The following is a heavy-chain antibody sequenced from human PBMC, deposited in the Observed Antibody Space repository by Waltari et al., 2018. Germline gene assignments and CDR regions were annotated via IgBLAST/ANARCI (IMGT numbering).Heavy chain of an antibody. CDR2: ISPIMGTA. Sequence: QVQLVQSGAEVKKPGSSVTVSCKASGGPFSSYAISWVRQAPGQGLEWMGGISPIMGTANYAQKFHGRVTSTTDESTSTAYMELSSLTSEETAVYYCARRATASAFDIWGQGTMVTVSS. J-gene: IGHJ3*02. V-gene: IGHV1-69*05. CDR3: ARRATASAFDI. CDR1: GGPFSSYA.